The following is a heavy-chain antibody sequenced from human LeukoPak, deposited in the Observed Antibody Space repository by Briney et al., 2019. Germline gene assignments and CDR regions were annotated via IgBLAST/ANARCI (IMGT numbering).Heavy chain of an antibody. Sequence: SETLSLTCTVSGGSISSSSYYWGWIRQPPGKGLEWIGSIYYSGSTYYNPSLKSRVTISVDASKNQFSLKLSSVTAADTAVYYCARSWETAWDYYYYGMDVWGQGTTVTVSS. D-gene: IGHD1-26*01. CDR3: ARSWETAWDYYYYGMDV. J-gene: IGHJ6*02. CDR1: GGSISSSSYY. V-gene: IGHV4-39*01. CDR2: IYYSGST.